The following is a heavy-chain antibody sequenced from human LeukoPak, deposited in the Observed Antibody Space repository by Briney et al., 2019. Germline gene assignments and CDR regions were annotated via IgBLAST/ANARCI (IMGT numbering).Heavy chain of an antibody. CDR3: AKVPHLDYDYVWGSYRADC. J-gene: IGHJ4*02. CDR1: GFTFSSYG. Sequence: QPGGSLRLSCAASGFTFSSYGMHWVRQAPGKGLEWVAVISYDGSNKYYADSVKGRFTISRDNSKNTLYLQMNSLRAEDTAVYYCAKVPHLDYDYVWGSYRADCWGQGTLVTVSS. V-gene: IGHV3-30*18. D-gene: IGHD3-16*02. CDR2: ISYDGSNK.